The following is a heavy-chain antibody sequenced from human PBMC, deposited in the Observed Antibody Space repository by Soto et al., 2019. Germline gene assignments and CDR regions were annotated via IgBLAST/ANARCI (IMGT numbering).Heavy chain of an antibody. Sequence: QLQLQEPGSGLVKPSQTLSLTCAVSGGSISSGGYSWSWIRQPPGKGLEWIGYIYHSGSTYYNPSLKSRVTISVDRSKNQFSLKLSSVTAADTAVYYCARGGDEVGYGMDVWGQGTTVTVSS. D-gene: IGHD2-15*01. J-gene: IGHJ6*02. CDR2: IYHSGST. CDR1: GGSISSGGYS. CDR3: ARGGDEVGYGMDV. V-gene: IGHV4-30-2*01.